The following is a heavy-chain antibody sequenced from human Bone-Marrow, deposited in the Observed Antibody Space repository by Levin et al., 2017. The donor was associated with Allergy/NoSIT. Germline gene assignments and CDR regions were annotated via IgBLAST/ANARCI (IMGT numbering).Heavy chain of an antibody. V-gene: IGHV3-21*01. CDR3: ASIMITFGGVIVDWYFDL. D-gene: IGHD3-16*02. J-gene: IGHJ2*01. CDR2: ISSSSSYI. CDR1: GFTFSTYS. Sequence: ASVKVSCAASGFTFSTYSMNWVRQAPGKGLEWVSSISSSSSYIEYADSVKGRFTISRDNAKNSLYLQMNSLRAEDTAVYYCASIMITFGGVIVDWYFDLWGRGTLVTVSS.